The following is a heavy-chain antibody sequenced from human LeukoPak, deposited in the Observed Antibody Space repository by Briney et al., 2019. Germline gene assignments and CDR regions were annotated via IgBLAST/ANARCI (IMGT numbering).Heavy chain of an antibody. Sequence: GGSLRLSCAASGFTFSSYALSWVRQAPGKGLEWVSSITGSAGSTYYADSVKGRFSISRDNSKNTLYLQMNSLRAEDTAVYYCAKVGSERRLNGDVDYWGQGTLVTVSS. CDR3: AKVGSERRLNGDVDY. V-gene: IGHV3-23*01. J-gene: IGHJ4*02. CDR2: ITGSAGST. D-gene: IGHD1-26*01. CDR1: GFTFSSYA.